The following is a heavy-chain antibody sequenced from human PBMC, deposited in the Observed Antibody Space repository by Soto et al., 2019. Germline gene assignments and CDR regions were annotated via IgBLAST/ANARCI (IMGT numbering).Heavy chain of an antibody. CDR3: ARDLSH. Sequence: DVQLVGSGGGLVQPGGSLRLSCVASGFPFSSYAMHWVRQAPGKGLEWISYINGASTTTFYADSVKGRFTVSRDNAKNSVYLQMSSLRHEDTAFYYCARDLSHWGQGMRVNVSS. V-gene: IGHV3-48*02. CDR1: GFPFSSYA. J-gene: IGHJ4*02. CDR2: INGASTTT.